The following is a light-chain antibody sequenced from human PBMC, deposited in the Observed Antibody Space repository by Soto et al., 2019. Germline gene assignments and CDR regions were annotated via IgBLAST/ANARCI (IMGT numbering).Light chain of an antibody. Sequence: TALSKSPCTLCLSQGETATLSCRASQSVSSTYLAWYQQKPGQPPRLLIYSASSRATGIPDRFSGTGSETDFTLTISRLEPEDFAVYYCPQSGRSWWPFGQATK. J-gene: IGKJ1*01. CDR3: PQSGRSWWP. CDR1: QSVSSTY. CDR2: SAS. V-gene: IGKV3-20*01.